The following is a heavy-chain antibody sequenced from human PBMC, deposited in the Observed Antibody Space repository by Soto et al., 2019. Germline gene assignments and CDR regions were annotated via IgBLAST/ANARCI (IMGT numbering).Heavy chain of an antibody. D-gene: IGHD5-12*01. V-gene: IGHV1-18*01. CDR1: GYTFFTYD. CDR3: ARHHGPTTSENWFDP. J-gene: IGHJ5*02. CDR2: SSTYSGDT. Sequence: QVHLVQSGVEVKTPGASVKVSCQASGYTFFTYDISWVRQAPGQGLEWMGWSSTYSGDTKYAQKFKGRVTMTTDTPTTTAYLELRSRRSDDTAVYYCARHHGPTTSENWFDPWGQGTLVTVSS.